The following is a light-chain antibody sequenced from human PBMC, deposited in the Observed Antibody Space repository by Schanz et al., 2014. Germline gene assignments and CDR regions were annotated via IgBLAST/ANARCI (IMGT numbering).Light chain of an antibody. J-gene: IGLJ3*02. V-gene: IGLV2-14*02. CDR2: EGS. CDR3: TSYTSIRTWV. CDR1: SSDVGSYNL. Sequence: QSALTQPASVSGSPGQSITISCTGTSSDVGSYNLVSWYQQHPGKAPKLMIYEGSKRPSGVSNRFSGSKSGNTASLTISGLQDEDEADYYCTSYTSIRTWVFGGGTKLTVL.